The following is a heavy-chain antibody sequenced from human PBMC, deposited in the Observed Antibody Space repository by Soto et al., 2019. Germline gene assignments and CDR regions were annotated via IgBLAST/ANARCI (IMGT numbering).Heavy chain of an antibody. Sequence: SETLSLTCTVSGDSISSYYWSWIRQPPGKGLEWIGYIYDNGNTNFNPSLMSRVTISVDTSKNQFSLELRSVTAADTAVYYCARGWYSSNWLSRFAPWGQGTLVTVSS. CDR1: GDSISSYY. V-gene: IGHV4-59*01. D-gene: IGHD6-13*01. J-gene: IGHJ5*02. CDR3: ARGWYSSNWLSRFAP. CDR2: IYDNGNT.